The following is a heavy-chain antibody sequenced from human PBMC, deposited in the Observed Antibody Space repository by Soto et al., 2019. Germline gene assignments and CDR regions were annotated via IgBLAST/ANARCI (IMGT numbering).Heavy chain of an antibody. Sequence: SETLSLTCTVSGGSISSGGYYWSWIRQHPGKGLEWIGYIYYSGSTYYNPSLKSRVTISVDTSKNQFSLTLSSVTAADTAVYYCARDSHALWFGGWYGMDVWGQGTTVTVSS. CDR3: ARDSHALWFGGWYGMDV. CDR2: IYYSGST. V-gene: IGHV4-31*03. D-gene: IGHD3-10*01. CDR1: GGSISSGGYY. J-gene: IGHJ6*02.